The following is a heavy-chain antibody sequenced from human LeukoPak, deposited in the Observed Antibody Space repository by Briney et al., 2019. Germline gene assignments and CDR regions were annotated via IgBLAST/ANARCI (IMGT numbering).Heavy chain of an antibody. CDR3: ARDPSPYGGRDYYYYYGMDV. J-gene: IGHJ6*02. Sequence: PGGSLRLSCAASGFTVSSNYMSWVRQAPGKGLEWVSVIYSGGSTYYADSAKGRFTISRDNSKNTLYLQMNSLRAEDTAVYYCARDPSPYGGRDYYYYYGMDVWGQGTTVTVSS. CDR1: GFTVSSNY. CDR2: IYSGGST. V-gene: IGHV3-53*01. D-gene: IGHD1-26*01.